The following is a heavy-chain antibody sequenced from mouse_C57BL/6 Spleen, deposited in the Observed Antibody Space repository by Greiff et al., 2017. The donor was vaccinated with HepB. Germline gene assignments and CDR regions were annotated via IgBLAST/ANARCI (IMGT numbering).Heavy chain of an antibody. V-gene: IGHV1-4*01. J-gene: IGHJ2*01. D-gene: IGHD2-4*01. Sequence: VKLMESGAELARPGASVKMSCKASGYTFTSYTMHWVKQRPGQGLEWIGYINPSSGYTKYNQKFKDKATLTADKSSSTAYMQLSSLTSEDSAVYYCARSGDYDVYFDYWGQGTTLTVSS. CDR2: INPSSGYT. CDR3: ARSGDYDVYFDY. CDR1: GYTFTSYT.